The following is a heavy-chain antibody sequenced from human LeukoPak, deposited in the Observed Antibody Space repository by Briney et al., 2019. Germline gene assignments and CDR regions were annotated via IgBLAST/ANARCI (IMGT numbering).Heavy chain of an antibody. CDR2: ISAYNGNT. CDR1: GYTFTGYY. CDR3: ARDEPSPYYDYFMDV. V-gene: IGHV1-18*04. Sequence: GASVKVSCKASGYTFTGYYMHWVRQAPGQGLEWMGWISAYNGNTNYAQKLQGRVTMTTDTSTSTAYMELRSLRSDDTAVYYCARDEPSPYYDYFMDVWGKGTTVTVSS. J-gene: IGHJ6*03.